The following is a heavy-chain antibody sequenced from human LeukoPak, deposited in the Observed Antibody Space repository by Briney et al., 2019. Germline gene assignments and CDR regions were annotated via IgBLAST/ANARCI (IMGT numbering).Heavy chain of an antibody. CDR1: GGSISRSSYY. CDR2: IYSSGNT. J-gene: IGHJ4*02. Sequence: SETLSLTCTVSGGSISRSSYYCGWVRQPPAKGLEWIGSIYSSGNTYYNPSLQNRVTISVDTSKNQFSLKLSSVTAADTAGYYCARHPRDPQFDYWGQGTLVTVSS. V-gene: IGHV4-39*01. CDR3: ARHPRDPQFDY.